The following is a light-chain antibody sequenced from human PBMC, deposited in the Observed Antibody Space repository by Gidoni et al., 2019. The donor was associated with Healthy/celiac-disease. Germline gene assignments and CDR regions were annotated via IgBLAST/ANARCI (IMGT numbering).Light chain of an antibody. J-gene: IGKJ2*01. CDR3: QQSYSTPHT. CDR2: AAS. CDR1: QSISSY. V-gene: IGKV1-39*01. Sequence: DIQLTQSPSSLSASVGDRVTITCRASQSISSYLNWYQQKPGTAPKLLIYAASSLQSVVPSRFSGSGSGTDFTLTISSLQPEDFATYYCQQSYSTPHTFGQGTKLEIK.